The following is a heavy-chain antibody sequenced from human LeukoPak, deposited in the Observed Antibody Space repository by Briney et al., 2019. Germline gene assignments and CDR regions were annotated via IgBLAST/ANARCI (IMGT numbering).Heavy chain of an antibody. CDR1: GFTFCSYG. J-gene: IGHJ4*02. V-gene: IGHV3-23*01. CDR3: AFSPLGNNYGNAY. D-gene: IGHD1/OR15-1a*01. CDR2: LSAGGETA. Sequence: GGSLRLSCAASGFTFCSYGMNWVRQAPGEGLEWVSPLSAGGETAYYADSVKGRFTIYRDNPQNTLYLQMNSLRGDDTALYYCAFSPLGNNYGNAYWGQGTLVTVSS.